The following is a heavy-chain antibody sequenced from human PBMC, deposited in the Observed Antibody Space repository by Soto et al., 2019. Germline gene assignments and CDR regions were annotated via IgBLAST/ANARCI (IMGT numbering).Heavy chain of an antibody. D-gene: IGHD2-15*01. V-gene: IGHV1-69*01. CDR1: GGTFSSYA. J-gene: IGHJ5*02. CDR2: IIPIFGTA. CDR3: AVRGVVVVAATETVDNWFDP. Sequence: QVQLVQSGAEVKKPGSSVKVSCKASGGTFSSYAISWVRQAPGQGLEWMGGIIPIFGTANYAQKFQGRVTITADESTSTAYMELSSLRSEDTAVYYCAVRGVVVVAATETVDNWFDPWGQETLVTVSS.